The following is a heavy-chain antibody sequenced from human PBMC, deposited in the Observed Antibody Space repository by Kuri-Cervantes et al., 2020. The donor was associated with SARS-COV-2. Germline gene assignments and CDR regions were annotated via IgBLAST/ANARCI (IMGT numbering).Heavy chain of an antibody. J-gene: IGHJ6*03. CDR2: INPNSGGT. D-gene: IGHD1-26*01. CDR3: ARVAVGATHPNYYMDV. V-gene: IGHV1-2*02. CDR1: GYTFTCYY. Sequence: ASVKVSCKASGYTFTCYYMHWVRQAPGQGLEWMGWINPNSGGTNYAQKFQGRVTMTRDTSISTAYMELSRLRSDDTAVYYCARVAVGATHPNYYMDVWGKGTTVTVSS.